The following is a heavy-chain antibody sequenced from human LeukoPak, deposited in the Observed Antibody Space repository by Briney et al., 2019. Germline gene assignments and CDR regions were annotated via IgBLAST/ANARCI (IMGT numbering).Heavy chain of an antibody. D-gene: IGHD6-19*01. J-gene: IGHJ4*02. Sequence: PGGSLRLSCAASGFTFSSYGMHWVRQAPGKGLEWVAVIWYDGSNKYYADSVKGRFTISRDNSKNTLYLQMNSLRAEDTAVYYCAGDGSSGWSKYYFDYWGQGTLVTVSS. V-gene: IGHV3-33*01. CDR2: IWYDGSNK. CDR1: GFTFSSYG. CDR3: AGDGSSGWSKYYFDY.